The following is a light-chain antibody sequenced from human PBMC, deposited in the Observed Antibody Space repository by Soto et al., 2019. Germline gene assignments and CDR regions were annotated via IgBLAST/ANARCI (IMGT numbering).Light chain of an antibody. CDR1: QSVGSIY. CDR2: GAS. CDR3: QHYGSSPRT. V-gene: IGKV3-20*01. J-gene: IGKJ1*01. Sequence: DIVLTQSPGTLSSSPGERATLSCRASQSVGSIYLAWYQQKPGQAPRLLIHGASNRASGIPDRFSGSGSGTDFTLAISSLEPEDFAVYYCQHYGSSPRTFGQGTKVEIE.